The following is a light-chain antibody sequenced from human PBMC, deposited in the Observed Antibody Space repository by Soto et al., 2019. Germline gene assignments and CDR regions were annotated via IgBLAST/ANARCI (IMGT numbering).Light chain of an antibody. Sequence: EIVLTQSPATLSSFPGDRVTLSCRASQYINTRLAWYQHRPGQAPRLLIYQTSLRAAGIPARFSASGSGTDFTLTISDVQPEDFALYYCHQRQSLPRTFGQGTKVDTK. CDR1: QYINTR. J-gene: IGKJ1*01. CDR2: QTS. V-gene: IGKV3-11*01. CDR3: HQRQSLPRT.